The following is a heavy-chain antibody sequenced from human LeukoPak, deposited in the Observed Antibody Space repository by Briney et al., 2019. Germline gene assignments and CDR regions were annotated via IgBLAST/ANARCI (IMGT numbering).Heavy chain of an antibody. CDR2: ISSSSSYI. V-gene: IGHV3-21*01. Sequence: GGSLRLSCAASGFTFSSYSMNWVRQAPGKGLEWVSSISSSSSYIYYADSVKGRFTISRDNAKNSLYLQMNSLRAEDTAVYYCARDAVTMVRGVIIGAVDIWGQGTMVTVSS. CDR3: ARDAVTMVRGVIIGAVDI. CDR1: GFTFSSYS. D-gene: IGHD3-10*01. J-gene: IGHJ3*02.